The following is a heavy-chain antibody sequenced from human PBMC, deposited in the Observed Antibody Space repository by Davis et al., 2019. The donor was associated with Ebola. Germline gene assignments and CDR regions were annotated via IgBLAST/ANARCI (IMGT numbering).Heavy chain of an antibody. CDR2: INPNSGGT. J-gene: IGHJ2*01. CDR3: ARGEDCTIGLCRLRYFDL. D-gene: IGHD2-8*01. CDR1: GYTFTGYY. Sequence: ASVKVSCKASGYTFTGYYMHWVRQAPGQGLEWMGWINPNSGGTNYAQKFQGRVTITRDTSISTAYMELSRLRSDDTAVYYCARGEDCTIGLCRLRYFDLWGRGTLVTVSS. V-gene: IGHV1-2*02.